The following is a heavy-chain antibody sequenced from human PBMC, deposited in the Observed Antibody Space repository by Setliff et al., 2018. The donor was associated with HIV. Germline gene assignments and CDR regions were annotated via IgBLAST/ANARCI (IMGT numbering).Heavy chain of an antibody. V-gene: IGHV1-2*06. CDR1: GYTITTYY. CDR3: ATLPPPLGVVYYYYMDV. J-gene: IGHJ6*03. CDR2: INPNNGGT. D-gene: IGHD2-21*01. Sequence: GASVKVSCKASGYTITTYYIHWVRQAPGQGLEWMGRINPNNGGTDYAPKFQGRVTMTRATSISTAYMELTSLTSDDTAVYYCATLPPPLGVVYYYYMDVWGKGTTVTVSS.